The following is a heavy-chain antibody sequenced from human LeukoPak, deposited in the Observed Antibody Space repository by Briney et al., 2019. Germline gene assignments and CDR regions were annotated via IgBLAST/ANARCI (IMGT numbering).Heavy chain of an antibody. V-gene: IGHV4-30-4*01. D-gene: IGHD3-10*01. CDR3: ARGRMVRGVIIWFDP. Sequence: SETLSLTCTVSGGSISSGDYYWRWIRQPPGTGLEWIVYIYYSGSTYYNPSLKSRVTISVDTSKNQFSLKLSSVTAADTAVYYCARGRMVRGVIIWFDPWGQGTLVTVSS. CDR2: IYYSGST. J-gene: IGHJ5*02. CDR1: GGSISSGDYY.